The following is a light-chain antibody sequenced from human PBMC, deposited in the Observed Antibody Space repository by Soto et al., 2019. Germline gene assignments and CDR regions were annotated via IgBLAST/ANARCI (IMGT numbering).Light chain of an antibody. V-gene: IGKV1-39*01. CDR3: QQSSSTPHT. CDR2: SAS. CDR1: QTINNY. Sequence: DIQMTQSPSSLSASLGDRVTITCRASQTINNYLHWYQQRPGKAPKLLIYSASSLQTGVPPRFSGSGSGTHVTLTISSLQPEDFATYYCQQSSSTPHTFGQGTIVEIK. J-gene: IGKJ2*01.